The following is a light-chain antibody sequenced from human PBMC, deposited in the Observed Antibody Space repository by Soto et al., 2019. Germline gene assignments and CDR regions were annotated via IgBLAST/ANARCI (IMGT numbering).Light chain of an antibody. CDR3: SSYTSSSTSG. CDR1: SSDVGGYNY. Sequence: QSALTQPASVSGSPGQSITISCTGTSSDVGGYNYVSWYQQHPGEAPKLMIYEVSNRPSGVSNRFSGSKSGNTASLTISGLQAEDEADCYCSSYTSSSTSGFGTGTKVTVL. CDR2: EVS. J-gene: IGLJ1*01. V-gene: IGLV2-14*01.